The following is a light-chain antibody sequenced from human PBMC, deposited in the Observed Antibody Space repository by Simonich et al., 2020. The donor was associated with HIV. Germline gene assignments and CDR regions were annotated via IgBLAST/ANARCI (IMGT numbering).Light chain of an antibody. Sequence: DIVMTQSPDSLAVSLGERATINCKSSQSILYSSNNKNYLAWYQQKPGQPPKLLIYWASTRESGVPDRFSGSGSGTDFTLTITSLQADDVAIYYCQQFYSIPGLFGQGTKLEIK. CDR2: WAS. J-gene: IGKJ2*01. CDR3: QQFYSIPGL. V-gene: IGKV4-1*01. CDR1: QSILYSSNNKNY.